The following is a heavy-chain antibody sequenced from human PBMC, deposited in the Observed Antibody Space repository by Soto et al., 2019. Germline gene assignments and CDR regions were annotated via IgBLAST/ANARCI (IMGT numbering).Heavy chain of an antibody. J-gene: IGHJ4*02. Sequence: QLQLQESGPGLVKPSETLSLTCTVSGGPIRSSSHYWGWIRQSPGTGLEWIGSIDESGDSYYNPSLKSRVTISVATSKNQFSLKLISVNGADSAIYYCAREGGYVDYWGQGTLVTVSS. D-gene: IGHD1-1*01. CDR1: GGPIRSSSHY. CDR3: AREGGYVDY. CDR2: IDESGDS. V-gene: IGHV4-39*02.